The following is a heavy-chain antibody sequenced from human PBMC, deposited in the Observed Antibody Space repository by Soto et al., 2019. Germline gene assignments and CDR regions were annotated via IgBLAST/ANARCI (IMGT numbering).Heavy chain of an antibody. V-gene: IGHV5-10-1*01. D-gene: IGHD3-22*01. Sequence: GESLKISCKGSGYSFAGYWITWMRQKPGKGLEWMGRIDPSDSQTYYSPSFRGHVTISATKSITTVFLQWSSLRASDTAMYYCARQIYDSDTGPNFRYYFDSWGQGTPVTVSS. J-gene: IGHJ4*02. CDR1: GYSFAGYW. CDR3: ARQIYDSDTGPNFRYYFDS. CDR2: IDPSDSQT.